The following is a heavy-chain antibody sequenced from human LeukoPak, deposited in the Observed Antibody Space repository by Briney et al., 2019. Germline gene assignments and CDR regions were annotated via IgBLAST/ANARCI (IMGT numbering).Heavy chain of an antibody. Sequence: SETLSLTCTVSGYSISSGYYWGWIRQPPGKGLEWIGSIYHSGSTYDNPSLKSRVTISVDTSKNQYSLKLSSVTAADTAVYYCARLRDRGYWGQGTRVTVSS. V-gene: IGHV4-38-2*02. CDR2: IYHSGST. CDR3: ARLRDRGY. J-gene: IGHJ4*02. D-gene: IGHD4-17*01. CDR1: GYSISSGYY.